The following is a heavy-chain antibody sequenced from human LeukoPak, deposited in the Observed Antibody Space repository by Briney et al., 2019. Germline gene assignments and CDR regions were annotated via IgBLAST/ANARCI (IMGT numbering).Heavy chain of an antibody. CDR3: ARPQAYYDFWSGYYRGSAFDI. CDR2: INHSGST. J-gene: IGHJ3*02. V-gene: IGHV4-34*01. D-gene: IGHD3-3*01. CDR1: GGSFSGYY. Sequence: KPSETLSLTCAVYGGSFSGYYWSWIRQPPGKGLEWIGEINHSGSTNYNPSLKSRVTISVDKSKNQFSLKLSSVTAADTAVYYCARPQAYYDFWSGYYRGSAFDIWGQGTMVTVSS.